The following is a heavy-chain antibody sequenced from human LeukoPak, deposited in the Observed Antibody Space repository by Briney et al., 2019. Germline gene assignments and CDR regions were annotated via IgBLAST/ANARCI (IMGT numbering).Heavy chain of an antibody. CDR2: IIPIFGTA. D-gene: IGHD6-13*01. CDR3: ASTTAAGPRLEYYYYMDV. J-gene: IGHJ6*03. Sequence: SVKVSCKASGGTFSSYAISWVRQAPRQGLEWMGGIIPIFGTANYAQKFQGRVTITADESTSTAYMELSSLRSEDTAVYYCASTTAAGPRLEYYYYMDVWGKGTTVTVSS. CDR1: GGTFSSYA. V-gene: IGHV1-69*01.